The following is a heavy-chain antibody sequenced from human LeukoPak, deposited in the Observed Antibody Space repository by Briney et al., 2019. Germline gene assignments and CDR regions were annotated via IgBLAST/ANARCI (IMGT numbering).Heavy chain of an antibody. V-gene: IGHV7-4-1*02. CDR1: GYTFTSYA. CDR3: ARGVPDYYDSSGYYYYYYYMDV. D-gene: IGHD3-22*01. J-gene: IGHJ6*03. Sequence: ASVKVSCKASGYTFTSYAMNWVRQAPGQGLEWMGWINTNTGNPTYAQGFTGRFVFSLDTSVSTAYLQISSLKVEDTAVYYCARGVPDYYDSSGYYYYYYYMDVWGKGTTVTVSS. CDR2: INTNTGNP.